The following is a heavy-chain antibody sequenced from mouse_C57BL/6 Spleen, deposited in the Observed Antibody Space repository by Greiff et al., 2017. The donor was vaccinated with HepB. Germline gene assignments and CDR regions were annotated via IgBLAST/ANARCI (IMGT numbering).Heavy chain of an antibody. D-gene: IGHD3-2*02. V-gene: IGHV6-3*01. J-gene: IGHJ2*01. CDR1: GFTFSNYW. CDR2: IRLKSDNYAT. Sequence: DVMLVESGGGLVQPGGSMKLSCVASGFTFSNYWMNWVRQSPEKGLEWVAQIRLKSDNYATHYAESVKGRFTISRDDSKSSVYLQMNNLRAEDTGIYYCTGAAQVPFDYWGQGTTLTVSS. CDR3: TGAAQVPFDY.